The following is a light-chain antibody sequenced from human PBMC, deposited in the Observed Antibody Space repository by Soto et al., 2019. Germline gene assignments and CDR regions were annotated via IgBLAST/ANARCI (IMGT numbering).Light chain of an antibody. Sequence: QSVLTQPPSASGSPGQSVTISCTGTSSDVGGYNYVSWYQQHPGKAPKLMIYEVSERPSGVPDRFSGSKSGNTASLPVSGLQAEDEGDYYCSSYAGSNNLVFGGGTKLTVL. CDR2: EVS. CDR3: SSYAGSNNLV. V-gene: IGLV2-8*01. CDR1: SSDVGGYNY. J-gene: IGLJ3*02.